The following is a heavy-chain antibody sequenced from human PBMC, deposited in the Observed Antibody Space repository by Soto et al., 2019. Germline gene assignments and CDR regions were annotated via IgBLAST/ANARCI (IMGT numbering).Heavy chain of an antibody. D-gene: IGHD3-9*01. CDR1: GFTFSSYA. J-gene: IGHJ4*02. CDR3: AKETYYDILTGYQLDY. V-gene: IGHV3-23*01. Sequence: GGSLRLSCAASGFTFSSYAMSWVRQAPGKGLEWVSAISGSGGSTYYADSVKGRFTISRDNSKNTLYLQMNSLRAEDTAVYYCAKETYYDILTGYQLDYWGQGTLVTVSS. CDR2: ISGSGGST.